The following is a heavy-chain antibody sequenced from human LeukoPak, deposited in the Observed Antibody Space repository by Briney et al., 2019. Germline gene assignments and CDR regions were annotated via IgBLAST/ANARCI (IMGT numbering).Heavy chain of an antibody. CDR3: ARCHEPGGTSCYYDY. V-gene: IGHV4-59*12. D-gene: IGHD2-2*01. CDR1: GGSNSSYY. J-gene: IGHJ4*02. Sequence: SETLSLTCTVSGGSNSSYYWSWIRQRPGKGLEWIGYIYYSGSTNYNPSLKSRVTISVDTSKNQFSLKLSSVTAADTAVYYCARCHEPGGTSCYYDYWGQGTLVTVCS. CDR2: IYYSGST.